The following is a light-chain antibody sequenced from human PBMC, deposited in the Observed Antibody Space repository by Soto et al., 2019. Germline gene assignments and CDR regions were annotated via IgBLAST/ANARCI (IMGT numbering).Light chain of an antibody. J-gene: IGLJ1*01. Sequence: QSALTQPASVSGSPGQSITISGTGTSSDIGTYNFVSWYQQHPGKAPKLMIYDVTNRPSGVSNRFSGSKSGNTASLTISGLQAEDEADYYCSSYTASESYVFGGGTKVTVL. CDR2: DVT. CDR3: SSYTASESYV. CDR1: SSDIGTYNF. V-gene: IGLV2-14*03.